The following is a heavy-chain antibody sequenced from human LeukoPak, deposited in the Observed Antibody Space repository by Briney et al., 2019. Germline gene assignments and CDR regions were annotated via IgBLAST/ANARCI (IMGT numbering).Heavy chain of an antibody. CDR3: AVRPALGYCSSTSCSPVDY. V-gene: IGHV3-48*03. D-gene: IGHD2-2*01. CDR2: ISSSGSTI. CDR1: GFTFSSYE. J-gene: IGHJ4*02. Sequence: PGGSLRLSCAASGFTFSSYEMNWVRQAPGKGLEWVSYISSSGSTIYYADSVKGRFTISRDNAKNSLYLQMNSLRAEDTAVYYCAVRPALGYCSSTSCSPVDYWGQGTLVTVSS.